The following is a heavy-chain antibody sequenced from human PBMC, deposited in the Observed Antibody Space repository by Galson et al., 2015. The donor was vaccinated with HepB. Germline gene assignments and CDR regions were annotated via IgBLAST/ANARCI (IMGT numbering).Heavy chain of an antibody. J-gene: IGHJ6*02. Sequence: LSLTCAVSGGSISSSNWWTWVRQSPGKGLEWIGEIYHSGSTNYNPSLKSRVTISVDKSKNQFSLKLSSVTAADTAVYYCASCGNSGYYYYGMDVWGQGTTVTVSS. V-gene: IGHV4-4*02. D-gene: IGHD4-23*01. CDR1: GGSISSSNW. CDR2: IYHSGST. CDR3: ASCGNSGYYYYGMDV.